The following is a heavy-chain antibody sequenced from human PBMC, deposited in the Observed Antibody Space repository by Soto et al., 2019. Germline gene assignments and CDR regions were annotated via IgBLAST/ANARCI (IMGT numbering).Heavy chain of an antibody. D-gene: IGHD3-3*01. CDR2: ISAYNGNT. V-gene: IGHV1-18*01. CDR1: GYTFTSYG. Sequence: ASVKVSCKASGYTFTSYGISWVRQAPGQGLEWMGWISAYNGNTNYAQKLQGRVTMTTDTSTSTAYMELRSLRSDDTAVYYCARDDFWSGYSYYFDYWGQGTLVTVCS. J-gene: IGHJ4*02. CDR3: ARDDFWSGYSYYFDY.